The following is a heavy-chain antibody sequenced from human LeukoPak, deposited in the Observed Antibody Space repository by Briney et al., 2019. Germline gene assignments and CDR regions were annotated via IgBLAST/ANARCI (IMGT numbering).Heavy chain of an antibody. V-gene: IGHV3-7*01. J-gene: IGHJ4*02. CDR3: ASYQLLYPTTDWYYFDY. Sequence: PGGSLRLSCAASGFTFSSYWMSWVRQAPGKGLEWVANIKQGGSEKYYVDSVKGRFTISRDNAKNSLYLQMNSLRAEDTAVYYCASYQLLYPTTDWYYFDYWGQGTLVTVSS. D-gene: IGHD2-2*02. CDR2: IKQGGSEK. CDR1: GFTFSSYW.